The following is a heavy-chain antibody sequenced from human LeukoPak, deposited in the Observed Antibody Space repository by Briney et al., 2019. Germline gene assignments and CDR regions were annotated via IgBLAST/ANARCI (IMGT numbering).Heavy chain of an antibody. J-gene: IGHJ4*02. CDR2: TTAYNGNT. V-gene: IGHV1-18*01. D-gene: IGHD3-16*02. CDR3: ARVLRLGEVSLGF. Sequence: ASVRVSCKASGYKFSSYGITWVRQARGQGLEWMGWTTAYNGNTRIAEKFQARVTLTTDTATDTAFMELGSLRFDDTAVYYRARVLRLGEVSLGFWGQGTLVTVSS. CDR1: GYKFSSYG.